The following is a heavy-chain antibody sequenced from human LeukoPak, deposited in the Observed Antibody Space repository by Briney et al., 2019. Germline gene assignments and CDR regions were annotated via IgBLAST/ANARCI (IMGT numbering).Heavy chain of an antibody. D-gene: IGHD3-16*02. CDR3: ARPHRRYDYVWGSYRFGAFDI. V-gene: IGHV4-39*01. CDR1: GVSISSSNSY. Sequence: SETLSLTCTVSGVSISSSNSYWGWIRQPPGKGLEWIGSIYYSGNTYYNASLKSQVSISIDTSKNQFSLKLTSVTAADTAVYYCARPHRRYDYVWGSYRFGAFDIWGQGTMVTVSS. J-gene: IGHJ3*02. CDR2: IYYSGNT.